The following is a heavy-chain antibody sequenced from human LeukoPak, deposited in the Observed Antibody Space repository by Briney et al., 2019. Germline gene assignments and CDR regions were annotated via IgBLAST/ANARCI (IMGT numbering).Heavy chain of an antibody. D-gene: IGHD3-22*01. CDR2: IYYSGST. Sequence: SETLSLTCTVSGGSISSYYWSWIRQPPGKGLEWIGYIYYSGSTNYNPSLKSRVTISVDTSKNQLSLNLSSVTAADTAVYYCARGEYDSSAYWGYYFENWGQGTLVTVSS. V-gene: IGHV4-59*12. CDR1: GGSISSYY. J-gene: IGHJ4*02. CDR3: ARGEYDSSAYWGYYFEN.